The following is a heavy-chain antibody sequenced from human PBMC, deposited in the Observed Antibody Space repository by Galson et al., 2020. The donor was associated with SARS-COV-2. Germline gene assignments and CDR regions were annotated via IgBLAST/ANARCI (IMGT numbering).Heavy chain of an antibody. Sequence: GSGGSTYYADSVKGRFTISRDNSKNTLYLQMNSLRAEDTAVYYCAHRRSFYGYFDYWGQGTLVTVSS. D-gene: IGHD4-17*01. J-gene: IGHJ4*02. CDR3: AHRRSFYGYFDY. V-gene: IGHV3-23*01. CDR2: GSGGST.